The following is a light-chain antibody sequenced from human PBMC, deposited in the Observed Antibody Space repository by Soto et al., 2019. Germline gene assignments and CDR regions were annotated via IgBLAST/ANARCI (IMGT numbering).Light chain of an antibody. CDR3: QQYGSSPWT. V-gene: IGKV3-20*01. CDR2: GAS. CDR1: QSVSSSY. Sequence: EVVWPPSPGTLSLSPGERATLSCRASQSVSSSYLAWYQQKPGQAPRLLIYGASSRATGIPDRFSGSGSGTDFTLTISRLEPEDFAVYYCQQYGSSPWTFGQGTKVDNK. J-gene: IGKJ1*01.